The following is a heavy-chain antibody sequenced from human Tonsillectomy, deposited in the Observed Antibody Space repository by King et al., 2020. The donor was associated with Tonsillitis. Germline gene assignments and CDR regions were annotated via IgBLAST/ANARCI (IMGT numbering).Heavy chain of an antibody. Sequence: VQLVEFGGGLVQPGGSLRLSCAASGFTFSSYDMHWVRQAPGKGREWVSAMGTPGDTYYPGPVKGRFTISRENAKNSLYLQMNSLRAGDTAVYYCARSSGAHYDYWGQGTLVTVSS. V-gene: IGHV3-13*01. CDR3: ARSSGAHYDY. CDR1: GFTFSSYD. J-gene: IGHJ4*02. CDR2: MGTPGDT. D-gene: IGHD4/OR15-4a*01.